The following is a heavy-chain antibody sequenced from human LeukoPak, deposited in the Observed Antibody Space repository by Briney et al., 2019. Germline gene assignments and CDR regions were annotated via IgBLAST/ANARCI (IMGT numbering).Heavy chain of an antibody. D-gene: IGHD3-22*01. V-gene: IGHV1-69*13. CDR3: ARGGYYYDSSGYFSNGMDV. J-gene: IGHJ6*02. CDR2: IIPIFGTA. CDR1: GGTFSSYA. Sequence: ASVKVSCKAPGGTFSSYAISWVRQAPGQGLEWMGGIIPIFGTANYAQKFQGRVTITADESTSTAYMELSSLRSEDTAVYYCARGGYYYDSSGYFSNGMDVWGQGTTVTVSS.